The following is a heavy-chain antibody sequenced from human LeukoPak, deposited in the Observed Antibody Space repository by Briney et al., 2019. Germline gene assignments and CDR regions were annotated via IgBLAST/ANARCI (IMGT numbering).Heavy chain of an antibody. J-gene: IGHJ3*02. D-gene: IGHD3-16*02. CDR2: ISGSGGST. CDR3: AKDTVGGLSVEAFDI. Sequence: GALRLSGAASGFTFSSYAMSWVRQAPGKGLEWVSAISGSGGSTYYADSVKGRFTISRDNSKNTLYLQMNSLRAEDTAVYYCAKDTVGGLSVEAFDIWGQGTMVTVSS. CDR1: GFTFSSYA. V-gene: IGHV3-23*01.